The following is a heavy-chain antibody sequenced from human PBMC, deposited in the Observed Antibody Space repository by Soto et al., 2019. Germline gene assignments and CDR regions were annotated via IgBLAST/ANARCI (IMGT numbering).Heavy chain of an antibody. V-gene: IGHV1-18*01. D-gene: IGHD6-13*01. J-gene: IGHJ4*02. CDR2: ISAYNGDTET. CDR3: AREAAVMAAAGPDY. CDR1: GYTFSTYG. Sequence: QVQLVQSGAEVKKPGAPVKVSCKASGYTFSTYGISWVRQAPGQGLEWMGWISAYNGDTETNYAQKFQGRVTMTTDTSTSAAYMELRNLRSDDTAVYYCAREAAVMAAAGPDYWGQGTLVTVSS.